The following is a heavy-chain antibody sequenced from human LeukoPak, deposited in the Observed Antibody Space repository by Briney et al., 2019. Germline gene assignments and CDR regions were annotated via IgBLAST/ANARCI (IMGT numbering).Heavy chain of an antibody. V-gene: IGHV1-18*01. J-gene: IGHJ4*02. D-gene: IGHD1-26*01. CDR1: GYTFINYG. CDR2: ISGYNGNT. CDR3: ARGGIVGAFIDY. Sequence: ASVKVSCKASGYTFINYGITWVRQAPGQGLEWMGWISGYNGNTNYAQKFQGRVTMTTDRSTTTAYMELRNLTSDGTAVYYCARGGIVGAFIDYWGQGTLVIVSS.